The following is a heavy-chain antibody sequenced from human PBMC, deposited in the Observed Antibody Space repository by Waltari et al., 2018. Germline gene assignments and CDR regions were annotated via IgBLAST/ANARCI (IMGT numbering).Heavy chain of an antibody. D-gene: IGHD6-13*01. CDR1: GFTFSSYS. CDR2: ISSSSSYI. J-gene: IGHJ4*02. Sequence: EVQLVESGGGLVKPGGSLRLYCAASGFTFSSYSMNWVRQDPGKGLEWVSSISSSSSYIYYADSVKGRFTISRDNAKNSLYLQMNSLRAEDTAVYYCASLGGVLDGSSWYGFDYWGQGTLVTVSS. V-gene: IGHV3-21*01. CDR3: ASLGGVLDGSSWYGFDY.